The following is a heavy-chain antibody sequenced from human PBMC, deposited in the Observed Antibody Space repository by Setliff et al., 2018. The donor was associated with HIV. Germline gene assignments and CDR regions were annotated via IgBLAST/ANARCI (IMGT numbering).Heavy chain of an antibody. D-gene: IGHD3-10*01. CDR2: INPSGGST. V-gene: IGHV1-46*01. CDR1: GYTFTSYY. CDR3: AREGYYYGSGSSPPAFDI. Sequence: ASVKVSCKASGYTFTSYYMHWVRQAPGQGLEWMGIINPSGGSTSYAQKFQGRVTMTRDTSTSTVYMELSSLRSDDTAVYYCAREGYYYGSGSSPPAFDIWGQGTMVTVSS. J-gene: IGHJ3*02.